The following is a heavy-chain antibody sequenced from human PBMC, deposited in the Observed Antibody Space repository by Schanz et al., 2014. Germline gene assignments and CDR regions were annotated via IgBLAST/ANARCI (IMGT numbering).Heavy chain of an antibody. CDR2: ISGTTTYT. Sequence: QVQLVESGGGVVQPGGSLRLSCAVSGFTFSDYYMSWIRQAPGKGLEWVSYISGTTTYTNYADSVKGRFTISRDNAKNSLYLQMNSLRAEDTSVYFCARVRRRIATPSTPSFRNYYYYAMDVWGQGTTVTVSS. CDR3: ARVRRRIATPSTPSFRNYYYYAMDV. D-gene: IGHD6-13*01. CDR1: GFTFSDYY. V-gene: IGHV3-11*06. J-gene: IGHJ6*02.